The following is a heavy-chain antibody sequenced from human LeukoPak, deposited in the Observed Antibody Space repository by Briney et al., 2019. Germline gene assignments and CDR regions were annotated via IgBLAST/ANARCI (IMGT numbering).Heavy chain of an antibody. CDR2: INHSGST. Sequence: SETLSLTCAVYGGSFSGYYWSWIRQPPGKGLEWIGEINHSGSTNYNPSLKSRVTISVDTSKNQFSLKLSSVTAADTAVYYCARANGSGSYSYWGQGTLVTVSS. CDR1: GGSFSGYY. V-gene: IGHV4-34*01. CDR3: ARANGSGSYSY. D-gene: IGHD3-10*01. J-gene: IGHJ4*02.